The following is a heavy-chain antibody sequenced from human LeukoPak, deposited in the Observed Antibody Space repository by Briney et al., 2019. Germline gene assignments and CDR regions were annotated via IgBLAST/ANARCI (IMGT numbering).Heavy chain of an antibody. J-gene: IGHJ1*01. CDR2: INTGNGNT. CDR3: ARVPLHDASGHYYSH. Sequence: ASVNVSFKTSGYTFTNYGMHWVRQAPRQSLEWMGWINTGNGNTKSSQKFQDRVTLSRDTSASTAYMELNSLSSEDTAVYYCARVPLHDASGHYYSHWGQGTLVTVSS. V-gene: IGHV1-3*04. CDR1: GYTFTNYG. D-gene: IGHD3-22*01.